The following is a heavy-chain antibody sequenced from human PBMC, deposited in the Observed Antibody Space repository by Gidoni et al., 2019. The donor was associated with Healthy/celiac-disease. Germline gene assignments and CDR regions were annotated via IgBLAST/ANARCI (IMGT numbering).Heavy chain of an antibody. Sequence: QVQLQQWGAGLLKPSETLSLTCAVYGGSFCGYYWSWIRQRPGKGLEWLGEINHSGSTNYNPSLKSRVTISVDTSKNQFSLKLSSVTAADTAVYYWARGRMELTYYYYGMDVWGQGTTVTVSS. CDR1: GGSFCGYY. CDR3: ARGRMELTYYYYGMDV. J-gene: IGHJ6*02. CDR2: INHSGST. D-gene: IGHD1-7*01. V-gene: IGHV4-34*01.